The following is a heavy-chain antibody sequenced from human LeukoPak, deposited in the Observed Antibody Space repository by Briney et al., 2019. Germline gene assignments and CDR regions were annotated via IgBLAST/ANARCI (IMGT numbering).Heavy chain of an antibody. D-gene: IGHD6-13*01. CDR2: ISSSSSTI. V-gene: IGHV3-48*02. CDR1: GLTFSSHS. CDR3: ARGIAAAGWFDP. Sequence: PGGSLRLSCAASGLTFSSHSMNWVRQAPGKGLEWVSYISSSSSTIYYADSVKGRFTISRDNAMNSLYLQMNSLRDEDTAVYYCARGIAAAGWFDPWGQGTLVTVSS. J-gene: IGHJ5*02.